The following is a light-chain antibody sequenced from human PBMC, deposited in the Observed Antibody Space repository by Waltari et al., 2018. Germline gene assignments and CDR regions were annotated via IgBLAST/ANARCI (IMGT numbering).Light chain of an antibody. Sequence: EIVMTQSPATLSVSPGERVTLSCRASQSVSSNLAWYQQKPGQAPRLLIYGASTSATGIPARFSGSGSGTEFTLTISSLQSEDFAVYYCQQYNNWPPLTFGGGTKVEIK. CDR2: GAS. V-gene: IGKV3-15*01. CDR1: QSVSSN. CDR3: QQYNNWPPLT. J-gene: IGKJ4*01.